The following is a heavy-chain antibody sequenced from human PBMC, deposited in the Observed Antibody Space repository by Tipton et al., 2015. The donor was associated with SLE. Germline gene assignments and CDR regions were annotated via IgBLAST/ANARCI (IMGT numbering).Heavy chain of an antibody. J-gene: IGHJ4*02. Sequence: TLSLTFTVSGGSISESTYSWDWIRQAPGKGLEWIGSMYFSGNTYYNPFLRSRVTISADTSKNQFSLKLTSVTAADTAVYYCARDPKYWCQGTLVIVSS. CDR3: ARDPKY. CDR1: GGSISESTYS. V-gene: IGHV4-39*07. CDR2: MYFSGNT.